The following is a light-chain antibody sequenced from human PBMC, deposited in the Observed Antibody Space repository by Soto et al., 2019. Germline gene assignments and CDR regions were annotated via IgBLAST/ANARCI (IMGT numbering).Light chain of an antibody. CDR2: GAS. V-gene: IGKV3-20*01. Sequence: EIVLTQSPGTLSLSPGERATLSCRASQSVSSSYLAWYQQKPGQAHRLLIYGASSRATGIPDRFSGSGSGTDLTLTISRLEPEDFAVYYWQQYGSSLLTFGQGTKVEIK. CDR3: QQYGSSLLT. CDR1: QSVSSSY. J-gene: IGKJ1*01.